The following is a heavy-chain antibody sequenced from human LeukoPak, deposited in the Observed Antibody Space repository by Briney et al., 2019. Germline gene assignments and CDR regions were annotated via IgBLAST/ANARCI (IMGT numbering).Heavy chain of an antibody. V-gene: IGHV1-2*02. D-gene: IGHD1-1*01. Sequence: GASVKVSCKASGYTFTDFHMHWVRQAPGQGPEWMGGTNPNSGGANYALKFQGRVTMTSDTSITTAYMELSSLNTDDTAVYYCANERQPEGSFQHWGQGTLVTVSS. CDR3: ANERQPEGSFQH. CDR1: GYTFTDFH. CDR2: TNPNSGGA. J-gene: IGHJ1*01.